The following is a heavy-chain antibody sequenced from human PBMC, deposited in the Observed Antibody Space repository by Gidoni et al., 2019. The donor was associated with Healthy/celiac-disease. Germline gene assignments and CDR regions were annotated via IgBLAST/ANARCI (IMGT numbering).Heavy chain of an antibody. CDR3: ARDLYNIAVAGTHAPGFDY. CDR1: GFTFSRYA. V-gene: IGHV3-30-3*01. CDR2: ISYDGSNK. Sequence: QVQLVESGGGVVQPGRSLRLPCAASGFTFSRYAMHWVRQAPGQGLEWVAVISYDGSNKYYADSVKGRFTISRDNSKNTLYLQMNSLRAEDTAVYYCARDLYNIAVAGTHAPGFDYWGQGTLVTVSS. D-gene: IGHD6-19*01. J-gene: IGHJ4*02.